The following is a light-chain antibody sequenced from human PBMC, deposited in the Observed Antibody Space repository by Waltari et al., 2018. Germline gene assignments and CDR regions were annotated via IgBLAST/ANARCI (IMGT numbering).Light chain of an antibody. Sequence: DIRMTQSPSSLSASMGDRVTITCQASHDISTYLNWYQQKPGKAPKLLVYAASNLESGVPSRFSGSGSGTDFTFTISSLQPEDIATYYCQQYDYLRITCGQGTRLDIK. CDR1: HDISTY. CDR3: QQYDYLRIT. V-gene: IGKV1-33*01. J-gene: IGKJ5*01. CDR2: AAS.